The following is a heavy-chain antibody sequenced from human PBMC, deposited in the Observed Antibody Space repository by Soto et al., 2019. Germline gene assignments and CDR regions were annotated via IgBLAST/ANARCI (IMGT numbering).Heavy chain of an antibody. J-gene: IGHJ3*02. CDR2: ISYDGSNK. CDR3: ARAGSFRYEGYDSRPHDAFDI. D-gene: IGHD3-22*01. V-gene: IGHV3-30-3*01. Sequence: GGSLRLSCAASGFTFSSYAMHWVRQAPGKGLEWVAVISYDGSNKYYADSVKGRFTISRDNSKNTLYLQMNSLRAEDTAVYYCARAGSFRYEGYDSRPHDAFDIWGQGTMVTVSS. CDR1: GFTFSSYA.